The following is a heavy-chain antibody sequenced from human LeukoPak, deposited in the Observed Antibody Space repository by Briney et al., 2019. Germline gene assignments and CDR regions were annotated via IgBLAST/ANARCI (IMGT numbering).Heavy chain of an antibody. CDR2: IKTDGSEK. V-gene: IGHV3-7*01. Sequence: GGSLRLSCEGSGFTFSNYWMGWVRQAPGKGLQWVANIKTDGSEKYYVDSVKGRFTISRDNAKNSLYLQMNSLRAEDTAVYYCARDTRIFDYWGQGTLVTVSS. J-gene: IGHJ4*02. CDR1: GFTFSNYW. CDR3: ARDTRIFDY.